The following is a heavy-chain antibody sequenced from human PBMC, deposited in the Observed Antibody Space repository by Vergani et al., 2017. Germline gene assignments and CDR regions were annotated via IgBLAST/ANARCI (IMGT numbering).Heavy chain of an antibody. V-gene: IGHV3-9*01. CDR2: ISWNSGSI. CDR1: GFTFDDYA. Sequence: EVQLVESGGGLVQPGRSLRLSCAASGFTFDDYAMHWVRQAPGKGLDWVSGISWNSGSIGYADSVKGRFTISRDNAKNSLYLQMNSLRAEDTALYYCAKDRGKHYDYVWGSYRSLNAFDIWGQGTMVTVSS. CDR3: AKDRGKHYDYVWGSYRSLNAFDI. D-gene: IGHD3-16*02. J-gene: IGHJ3*02.